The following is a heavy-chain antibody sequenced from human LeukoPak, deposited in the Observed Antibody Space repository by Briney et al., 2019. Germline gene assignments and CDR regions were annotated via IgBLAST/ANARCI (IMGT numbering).Heavy chain of an antibody. CDR1: GGSISSYY. D-gene: IGHD2-21*02. J-gene: IGHJ3*02. Sequence: SETLSLTCTVSGGSISSYYWSWIRQPPGKGLEWIAYIYSSGSTNYNPSLKSRVTISIDTSKSQFSLKLSSVTAADTAVYYCARDQTDKGDAFDMWGQGRMVTVSS. CDR2: IYSSGST. V-gene: IGHV4-59*01. CDR3: ARDQTDKGDAFDM.